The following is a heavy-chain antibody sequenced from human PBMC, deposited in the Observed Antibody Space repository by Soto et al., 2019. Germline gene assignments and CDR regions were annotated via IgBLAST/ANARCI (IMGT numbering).Heavy chain of an antibody. CDR3: ARAMGQQLVNWYFDL. D-gene: IGHD6-13*01. CDR1: GFTFSSNY. V-gene: IGHV3-66*01. Sequence: EVQLVESGGGLVQPGGSLRLSCAASGFTFSSNYMSWVRQAPGKGLEWVSVIYSGGSTYYADSVKGRFTISRDNSKNTLYLQMNSLRAEDTAVYYCARAMGQQLVNWYFDLWGRGTLVTVSS. J-gene: IGHJ2*01. CDR2: IYSGGST.